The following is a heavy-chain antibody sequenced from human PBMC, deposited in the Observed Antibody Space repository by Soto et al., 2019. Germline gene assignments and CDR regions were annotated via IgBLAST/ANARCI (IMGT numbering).Heavy chain of an antibody. D-gene: IGHD6-13*01. CDR1: GFTFSSYS. CDR2: ISSSSSYI. Sequence: EVQLVESGGGLVKPGGSLRLSCAASGFTFSSYSMNWVRQAPGKGLEWVSSISSSSSYIYYADSVKGRFTISRDNAKNSLYLQMNSLRAEDTAVYYCARGSIAAAGSPMIWDYGMDVWGQGTTVTVSS. V-gene: IGHV3-21*01. CDR3: ARGSIAAAGSPMIWDYGMDV. J-gene: IGHJ6*02.